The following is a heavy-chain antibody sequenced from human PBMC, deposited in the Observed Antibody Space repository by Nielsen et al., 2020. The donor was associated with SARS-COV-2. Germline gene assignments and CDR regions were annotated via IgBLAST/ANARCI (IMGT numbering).Heavy chain of an antibody. V-gene: IGHV3-30-3*01. J-gene: IGHJ4*02. Sequence: GGSLRLSCAASGFTFSNYNMHWVRQAPGKGLEWVTVISYDGSNKYYADSLKGRVTISRDNSNNTLYLQMNSLRAEDMAVYYCARDGSGFDYWGQGTLVTVSS. CDR3: ARDGSGFDY. D-gene: IGHD1-1*01. CDR1: GFTFSNYN. CDR2: ISYDGSNK.